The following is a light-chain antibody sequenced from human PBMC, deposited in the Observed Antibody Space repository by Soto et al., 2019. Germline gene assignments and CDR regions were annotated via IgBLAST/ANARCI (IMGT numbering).Light chain of an antibody. CDR2: DAS. CDR1: QDITNH. Sequence: DIQMTQSPSSLSASVRDRVTITCQARQDITNHLNWYQQKPGKAPKLLISDASNVEPAVPSRFSGSGSGTDFTFTISSLQPEDIATYFCQQYDNLPFTFGPGTKVDIK. V-gene: IGKV1-33*01. CDR3: QQYDNLPFT. J-gene: IGKJ3*01.